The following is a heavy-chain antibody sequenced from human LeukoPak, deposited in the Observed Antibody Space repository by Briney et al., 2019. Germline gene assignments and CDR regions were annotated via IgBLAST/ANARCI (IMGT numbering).Heavy chain of an antibody. CDR2: IYHSGST. CDR1: GYSISSGYY. CDR3: ASWQWFGDHY. V-gene: IGHV4-38-2*01. D-gene: IGHD3-10*01. J-gene: IGHJ4*02. Sequence: PSETLSLTCAVSGYSISSGYYWGWIRQPPGKGLEWIGSIYHSGSTYYNPSLKSRVTISVDTSKNQFSLKLSSVTAADTAVYYCASWQWFGDHYWGQGTLVTVSS.